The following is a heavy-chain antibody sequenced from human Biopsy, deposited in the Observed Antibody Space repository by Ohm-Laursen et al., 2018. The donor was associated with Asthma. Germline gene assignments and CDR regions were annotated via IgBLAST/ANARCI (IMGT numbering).Heavy chain of an antibody. CDR3: ARGDSSNWSHYYFDY. D-gene: IGHD3-22*01. CDR2: IYSGETS. J-gene: IGHJ4*02. CDR1: GFAVSSNH. Sequence: SLRLSCSSSGFAVSSNHMFWVRQAPGKGLEWESVIYSGETSHTADSVRRGFTISRDYSKKTLYLQMHSLRAEDTAVYYCARGDSSNWSHYYFDYWGQGTLVTVSS. V-gene: IGHV3-53*01.